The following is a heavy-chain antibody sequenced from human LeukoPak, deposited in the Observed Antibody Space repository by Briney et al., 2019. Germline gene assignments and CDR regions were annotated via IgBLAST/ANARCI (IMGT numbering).Heavy chain of an antibody. Sequence: PSXXLSLTCAVSGYSISSGYYWGWIRQPPGKGLEWIGSIYHSGSTNYNPSLKSRVTISVDTSKNQFSLKLSSVTAADTAVYYCARAITGTSPPGWFDPWGQGTLVTVSS. CDR2: IYHSGST. V-gene: IGHV4-38-2*01. CDR3: ARAITGTSPPGWFDP. D-gene: IGHD1/OR15-1a*01. CDR1: GYSISSGYY. J-gene: IGHJ5*02.